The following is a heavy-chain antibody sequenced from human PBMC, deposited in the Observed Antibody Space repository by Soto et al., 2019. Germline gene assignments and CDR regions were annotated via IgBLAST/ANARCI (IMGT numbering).Heavy chain of an antibody. Sequence: GGSLRLSCAASGFTFSSYWMSWVRQAPGKGLEWVANIKQDGSEKYYVDSVKGRFTISRDNAKNSLYLQMNSLRAEDTAVYYCARVPTVRDYNWFDPWGQGTLVTVSS. CDR1: GFTFSSYW. CDR3: ARVPTVRDYNWFDP. D-gene: IGHD4-4*01. V-gene: IGHV3-7*04. CDR2: IKQDGSEK. J-gene: IGHJ5*02.